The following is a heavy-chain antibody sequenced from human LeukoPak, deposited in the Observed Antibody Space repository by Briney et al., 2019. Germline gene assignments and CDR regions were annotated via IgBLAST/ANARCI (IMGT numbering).Heavy chain of an antibody. CDR1: GFTVSSNY. CDR2: LYTDGTT. CDR3: SFNSGWTGFSKH. Sequence: PGGSLRLSCVASGFTVSSNYMSWVRQAPGRGLEWVSALYTDGTTFYADSVKGRFTISRDNSKNTLYLQMNGLRPEDTAVYYCSFNSGWTGFSKHWGQGTLVTVCS. D-gene: IGHD6-19*01. V-gene: IGHV3-53*01. J-gene: IGHJ1*01.